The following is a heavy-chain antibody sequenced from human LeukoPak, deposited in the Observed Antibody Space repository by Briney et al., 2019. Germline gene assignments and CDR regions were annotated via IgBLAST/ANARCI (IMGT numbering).Heavy chain of an antibody. V-gene: IGHV3-21*01. Sequence: GGSLRLSCVASGFTFSSYSMNWVRQAPGKGLEWVSCISSTSRYIYYADSVKGRFIISRDNAKNSVYLQMNSLRAEDTAVYYCTRAVAADDFSPGYWGQGTLLTVSS. CDR3: TRAVAADDFSPGY. CDR1: GFTFSSYS. D-gene: IGHD3/OR15-3a*01. CDR2: ISSTSRYI. J-gene: IGHJ4*02.